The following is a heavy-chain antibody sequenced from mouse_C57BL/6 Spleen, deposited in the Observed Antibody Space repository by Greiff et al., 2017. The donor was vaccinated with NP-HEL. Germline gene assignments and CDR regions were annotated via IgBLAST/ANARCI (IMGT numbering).Heavy chain of an antibody. J-gene: IGHJ4*01. CDR3: ARPLYGSSHYYAMDY. D-gene: IGHD1-1*01. CDR2: ISSGSSTI. CDR1: GFTFSDYG. Sequence: EVKLMESGGGLVKPGGSLKLSCAASGFTFSDYGMHWVRQAPEKGLEWVAYISSGSSTIYYADTVKGRFTISRDNAKNTRFLQMTSLRSEDTAMYYCARPLYGSSHYYAMDYWGQGTSVTVSS. V-gene: IGHV5-17*01.